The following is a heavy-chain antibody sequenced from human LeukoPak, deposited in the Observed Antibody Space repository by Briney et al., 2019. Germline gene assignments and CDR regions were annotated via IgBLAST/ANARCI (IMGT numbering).Heavy chain of an antibody. CDR2: IGGSTGNT. J-gene: IGHJ4*02. CDR1: GFTFNNYA. D-gene: IGHD7-27*01. Sequence: GGSLRLSCAASGFTFNNYAMTWVRQAPGKGLEWVSVIGGSTGNTYYADYVKGRFTISRDNAKNSLYLQMTSLRAEDTAVYYCARGSGVLDHWGQGTLVTVSS. CDR3: ARGSGVLDH. V-gene: IGHV3-23*01.